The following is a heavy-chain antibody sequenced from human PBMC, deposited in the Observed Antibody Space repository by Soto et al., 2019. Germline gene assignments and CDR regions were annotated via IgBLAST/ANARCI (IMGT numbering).Heavy chain of an antibody. CDR2: LTGSGVTT. CDR1: GFTFRKYA. J-gene: IGHJ6*02. CDR3: AKVRGGYDSSGYYYYYYGMDV. Sequence: PGGSLRLSCAASGFTFRKYAMSWVRQAPGKXLEWVSPLTGSGVTTYYADSVKGRFTISRDNSKNTLNLQMNSLRAEDTAIYYCAKVRGGYDSSGYYYYYYGMDVWGQGTTVTVSS. D-gene: IGHD3-22*01. V-gene: IGHV3-23*01.